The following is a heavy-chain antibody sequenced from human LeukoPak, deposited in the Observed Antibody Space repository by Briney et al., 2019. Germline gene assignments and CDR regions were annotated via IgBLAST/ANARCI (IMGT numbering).Heavy chain of an antibody. CDR1: GGSFSGYY. J-gene: IGHJ4*02. Sequence: SETLSLTCAVYGGSFSGYYWSWIRQPPGKGLEWIGYIYYSGSTNYNPSLTSRVTISVDTSKNQFSLKLSSVTAADTAVYYCATSIAAAGTPFDYWGQGTLVTVSS. CDR3: ATSIAAAGTPFDY. CDR2: IYYSGST. V-gene: IGHV4-59*01. D-gene: IGHD6-13*01.